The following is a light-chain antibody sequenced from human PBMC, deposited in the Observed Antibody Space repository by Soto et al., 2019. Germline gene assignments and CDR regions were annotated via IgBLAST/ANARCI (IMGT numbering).Light chain of an antibody. CDR1: QSVSSY. CDR3: QQRSNWPIT. J-gene: IGKJ5*01. Sequence: EIVLTHSPATLSSSPGARATLSCRASQSVSSYLAWYQQKPGQAPRILIYEASNRATGIPATFSGSGSGTDSTLTISSVVPEDFAVYYCQQRSNWPITCGQRTRLE. V-gene: IGKV3-11*01. CDR2: EAS.